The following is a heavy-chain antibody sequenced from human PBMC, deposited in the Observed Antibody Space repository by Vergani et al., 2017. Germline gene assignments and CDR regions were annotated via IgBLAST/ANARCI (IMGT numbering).Heavy chain of an antibody. Sequence: QVQLQQWGAGLLKPSETLSLTCAVYGGSFSGYYWSWTRQPPGKGLEWIGEINHSGSTNYNPSLKSRVTISVETSKNQFSLKLSSVTAADTAVYYCARGRIPYYYYMDVWGKGTTVTVSS. CDR1: GGSFSGYY. CDR2: INHSGST. J-gene: IGHJ6*03. CDR3: ARGRIPYYYYMDV. D-gene: IGHD2-21*01. V-gene: IGHV4-34*01.